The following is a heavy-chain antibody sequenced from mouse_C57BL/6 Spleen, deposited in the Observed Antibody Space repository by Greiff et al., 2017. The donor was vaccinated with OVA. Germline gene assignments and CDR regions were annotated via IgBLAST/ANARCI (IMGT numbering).Heavy chain of an antibody. J-gene: IGHJ2*01. CDR1: GYTFTSYW. Sequence: QVQLQQPGAELVRPGSSVKLSCKASGYTFTSYWMDWVKQRPGQGLEWIGNIYPSDSETHYNQKFKDKATLTVDKSSSTAYMQRSSLTSEDSAVYYCARGLGRFDYGGQGTTLTVAS. V-gene: IGHV1-61*01. CDR2: IYPSDSET. D-gene: IGHD3-3*01. CDR3: ARGLGRFDY.